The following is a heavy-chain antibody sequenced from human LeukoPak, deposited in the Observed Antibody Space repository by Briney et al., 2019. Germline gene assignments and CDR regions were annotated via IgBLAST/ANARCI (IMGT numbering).Heavy chain of an antibody. Sequence: SETLSLTCTVSSGSISSYYWNWIRQPPGKGLEWIGYIHYSGSTNYNPSLKSRVTISVETSKNQFSLKLASVTAADTAVYYCAANGYYTIEYWGQGTLVTVSS. CDR3: AANGYYTIEY. V-gene: IGHV4-59*01. J-gene: IGHJ4*02. CDR2: IHYSGST. D-gene: IGHD1-26*01. CDR1: SGSISSYY.